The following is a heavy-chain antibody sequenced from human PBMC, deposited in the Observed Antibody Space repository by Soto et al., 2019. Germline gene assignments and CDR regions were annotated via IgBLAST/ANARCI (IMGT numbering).Heavy chain of an antibody. D-gene: IGHD2-15*01. CDR3: TKQGLPHHNWFDP. CDR2: ISSDGSNK. V-gene: IGHV3-30*18. J-gene: IGHJ5*02. Sequence: VAVISSDGSNKYYVDSVKGRFTISRDDSKNTVYLHMNSLRPEDTAVYYCTKQGLPHHNWFDPWGQGTLVTVSS.